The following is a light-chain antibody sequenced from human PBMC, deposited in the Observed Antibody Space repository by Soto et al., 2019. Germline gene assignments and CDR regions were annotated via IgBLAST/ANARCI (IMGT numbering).Light chain of an antibody. V-gene: IGKV2-28*01. Sequence: VMTQSPLSLPVTPGEPASISCRSSQSLLHSNGYNYLDWYLQKPGQSPQLLIYLGSNRASGVPDRFSGSGSGTDFTLKISRLEAEDVGVYYCMQALQTPPTFGQGTKLEIK. J-gene: IGKJ2*01. CDR1: QSLLHSNGYNY. CDR2: LGS. CDR3: MQALQTPPT.